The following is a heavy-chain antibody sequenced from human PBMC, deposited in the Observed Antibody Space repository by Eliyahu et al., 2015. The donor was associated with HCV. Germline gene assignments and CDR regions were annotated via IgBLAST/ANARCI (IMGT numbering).Heavy chain of an antibody. D-gene: IGHD3-3*01. CDR2: IKSKTDGGTT. Sequence: EVQLVESGGGLVKPGGSLRLSCAASGFTFSNAWMSWVRQAPGKGLEWVGRIKSKTDGGTTDYAAPVKGRFTISRDDSKNTLYLQMNSLKTEDTAVYYCTTEDDFWSGQDYWGQGTLVTVSS. J-gene: IGHJ4*02. CDR3: TTEDDFWSGQDY. V-gene: IGHV3-15*01. CDR1: GFTFSNAW.